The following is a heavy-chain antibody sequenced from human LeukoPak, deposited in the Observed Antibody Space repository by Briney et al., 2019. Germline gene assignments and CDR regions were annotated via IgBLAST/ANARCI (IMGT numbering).Heavy chain of an antibody. J-gene: IGHJ4*02. CDR1: GFTFSSYA. Sequence: GGSLRLSCAASGFTFSSYAMSWVRQAPGKGLEWVSAISGSGGSTYYADSVKGRFTISRDNSKNTLYLQMDSLRAEDTAVYYCARPAAAQYYFDYWGQGTLVTVSS. CDR2: ISGSGGST. V-gene: IGHV3-23*01. CDR3: ARPAAAQYYFDY. D-gene: IGHD6-13*01.